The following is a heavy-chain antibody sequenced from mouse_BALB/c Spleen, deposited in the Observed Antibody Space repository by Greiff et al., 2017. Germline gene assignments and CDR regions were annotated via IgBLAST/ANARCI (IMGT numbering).Heavy chain of an antibody. Sequence: QVQLQQSGPELVKPGASVRISCKASGYTFTSYYIHWVKQRPGQGLEWIGWIYPGNVNTKYNEKFKGKATLTADKSSSTAYMQLSSLTSEDSAVYFCAREGPLGAMDYWGQGTSVTVSS. CDR1: GYTFTSYY. J-gene: IGHJ4*01. CDR2: IYPGNVNT. D-gene: IGHD4-1*01. V-gene: IGHV1S56*01. CDR3: AREGPLGAMDY.